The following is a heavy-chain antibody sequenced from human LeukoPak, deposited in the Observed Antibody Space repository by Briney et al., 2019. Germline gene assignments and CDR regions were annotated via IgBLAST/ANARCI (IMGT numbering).Heavy chain of an antibody. V-gene: IGHV4-34*01. Sequence: SETLSLTCAVYGGSFSGYYWSWIRQPPGKGLEWTGEINHSGSTNYNPSLKSRVTISVDTSKNQFSLKLSSVTAADTAVYYCARGNPLGFGERGSGMDVWGQGTTVTVSS. CDR2: INHSGST. J-gene: IGHJ6*02. D-gene: IGHD3-10*01. CDR3: ARGNPLGFGERGSGMDV. CDR1: GGSFSGYY.